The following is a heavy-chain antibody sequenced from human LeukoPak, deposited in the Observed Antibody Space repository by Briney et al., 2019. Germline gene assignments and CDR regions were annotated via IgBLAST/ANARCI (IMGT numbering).Heavy chain of an antibody. CDR3: ARDITVVTPWFDP. CDR1: GFTVSSNY. V-gene: IGHV3-7*01. J-gene: IGHJ5*02. Sequence: QPGGSLRLSCAASGFTVSSNYMSWVRQAPGKGLEWVANIKQDGSEKYYVDSVKGRFTISRDNAKNSLYLQMNSLRAEDTAVYYCARDITVVTPWFDPWGQGTLVTVSS. D-gene: IGHD4-23*01. CDR2: IKQDGSEK.